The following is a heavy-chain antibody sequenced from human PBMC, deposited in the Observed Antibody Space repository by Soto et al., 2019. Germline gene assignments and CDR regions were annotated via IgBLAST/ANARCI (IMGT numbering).Heavy chain of an antibody. J-gene: IGHJ3*02. CDR3: AREEGGYSYGYPRLDASDI. D-gene: IGHD5-18*01. V-gene: IGHV4-31*03. CDR2: THDSGST. CDR1: GGSISSGDYY. Sequence: QVQLQESGPGLVKPSQTLSLTCTVSGGSISSGDYYWSWIRQHPEKGLEWIGYTHDSGSTYYNLSLKSRVTISVDTSKKQFSLKLSFVTAADTAVYYCAREEGGYSYGYPRLDASDIWGQGTMVTVSS.